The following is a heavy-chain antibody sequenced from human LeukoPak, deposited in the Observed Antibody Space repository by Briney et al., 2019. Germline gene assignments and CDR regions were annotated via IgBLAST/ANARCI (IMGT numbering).Heavy chain of an antibody. CDR2: IACDGSNK. D-gene: IGHD6-13*01. CDR3: AKEGAITGAGTCYFQY. J-gene: IGHJ1*01. CDR1: GFPFTTYA. Sequence: PGRSLRLSCAASGFPFTTYAMHWVRQAPGKGLEWVAFIACDGSNKYYADSVKGRFTISRDNSKNTLYLQMNSLRAEDTAVYYCAKEGAITGAGTCYFQYWGQGTLVTVSS. V-gene: IGHV3-30-3*01.